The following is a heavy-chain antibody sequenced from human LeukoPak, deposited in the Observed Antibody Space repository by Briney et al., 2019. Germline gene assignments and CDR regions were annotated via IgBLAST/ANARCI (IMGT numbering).Heavy chain of an antibody. CDR2: INPNSCGT. J-gene: IGHJ4*02. V-gene: IGHV1-2*02. CDR3: AREISVAGLANFDY. Sequence: GASVKVSCKASGYTFTGYYMHWVRQAPGQGLEWMGWINPNSCGTNYAQKFQGRVTMTRDTSISTAYMELSRLRSDDTAVYYCAREISVAGLANFDYWGQGTLVTVSS. CDR1: GYTFTGYY. D-gene: IGHD6-19*01.